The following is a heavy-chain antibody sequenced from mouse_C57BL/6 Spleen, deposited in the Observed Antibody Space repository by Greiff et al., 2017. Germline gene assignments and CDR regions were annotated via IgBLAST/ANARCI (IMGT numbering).Heavy chain of an antibody. J-gene: IGHJ2*01. V-gene: IGHV5-16*01. CDR3: AREGIGSSYYFDY. Sequence: DVKLVESEGGLVQPGSSMKLSCTASGFTFSDYYMAWVRQVPEKGLEWVANINYDGSSTYYLDSLKSRFIISRDNAKNILYLQMSSLKSEDTATYYCAREGIGSSYYFDYWGQGTTLTVSS. CDR2: INYDGSST. CDR1: GFTFSDYY. D-gene: IGHD1-1*01.